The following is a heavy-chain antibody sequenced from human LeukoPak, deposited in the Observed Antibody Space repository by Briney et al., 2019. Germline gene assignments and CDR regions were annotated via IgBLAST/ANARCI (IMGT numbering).Heavy chain of an antibody. CDR1: GYTFTGYY. Sequence: ASVKVSCKASGYTFTGYYMHWVRQAPGQGLEWMGWINPNSGGTNYAQKFQGRVTMTRDTSISTAYMELSRLRSDDTAVYYCARDSRLTAWYNWFDPWGQGTLVTVSS. J-gene: IGHJ5*02. V-gene: IGHV1-2*02. CDR2: INPNSGGT. D-gene: IGHD1-14*01. CDR3: ARDSRLTAWYNWFDP.